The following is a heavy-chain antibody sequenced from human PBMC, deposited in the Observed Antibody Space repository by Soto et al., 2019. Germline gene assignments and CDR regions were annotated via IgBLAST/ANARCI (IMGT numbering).Heavy chain of an antibody. CDR2: IRAFNGYT. V-gene: IGHV1-18*01. Sequence: QVQLVQSGAEVKKPGASVKVSCKASGYTFTSYGISWVRQAPGQGLECMGWIRAFNGYTNFSQKLQGSVTMTRYTSTSTAYMELRSLRSDDTAVDYCARDAPPADYWGQGTLVTVSS. J-gene: IGHJ4*02. CDR3: ARDAPPADY. CDR1: GYTFTSYG.